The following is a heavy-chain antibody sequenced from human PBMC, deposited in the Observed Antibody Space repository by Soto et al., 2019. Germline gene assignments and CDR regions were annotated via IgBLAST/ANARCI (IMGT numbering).Heavy chain of an antibody. Sequence: QVQLVQSGAEVKQPGSSAKVSCKASGGTFSSYRINWVRQAPGQGLEWGGGIVPIRRTADYAQTFQGRVSITADESARTSYLELRSLRSQDTAVYYCVRDSGAKLSSSWGQGTPVTVSS. V-gene: IGHV1-69*01. CDR1: GGTFSSYR. CDR3: VRDSGAKLSSS. CDR2: IVPIRRTA. D-gene: IGHD6-13*01. J-gene: IGHJ4*02.